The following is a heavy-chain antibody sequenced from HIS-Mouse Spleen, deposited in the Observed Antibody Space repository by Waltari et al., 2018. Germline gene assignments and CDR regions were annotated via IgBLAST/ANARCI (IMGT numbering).Heavy chain of an antibody. Sequence: QLQLQESGPGLVKPSETLSLTCTVSGGSISSSSYDWGWIRQPPGKGLEWIGSIYYSGSTYYNPSLKSRVTISVDTSKNQFSLKLSSVTAADTAVYYCARSPDSSSYAFDIWGQGTMVTVSS. CDR1: GGSISSSSYD. CDR3: ARSPDSSSYAFDI. V-gene: IGHV4-39*07. D-gene: IGHD6-13*01. CDR2: IYYSGST. J-gene: IGHJ3*02.